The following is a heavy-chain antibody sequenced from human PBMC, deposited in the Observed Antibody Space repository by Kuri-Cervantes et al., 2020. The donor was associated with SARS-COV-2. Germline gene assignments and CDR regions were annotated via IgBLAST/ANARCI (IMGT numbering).Heavy chain of an antibody. D-gene: IGHD2-15*01. CDR2: INPSGGST. J-gene: IGHJ6*03. CDR3: ARENNCSGGSCYYGYYYYMDV. V-gene: IGHV1-46*03. Sequence: ASVKVSCKVSGYTLTELSMHWVRQAPGQGLEWMGIINPSGGSTSYAQKFQGRVTMTRDTTTSTVYMELSSLRSEDTAVYYCARENNCSGGSCYYGYYYYMDVWGKGTTVTVSS. CDR1: GYTLTELS.